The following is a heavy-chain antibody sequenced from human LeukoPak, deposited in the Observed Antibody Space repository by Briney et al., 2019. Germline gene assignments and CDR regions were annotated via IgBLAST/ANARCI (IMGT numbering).Heavy chain of an antibody. CDR1: GDSMTDFD. D-gene: IGHD6-19*01. CDR2: VFTSGSA. Sequence: SETLSLTCSVSGDSMTDFDWSWIRQPAGKGLEWIGQVFTSGSATYNSSLKSRLTISLDKSNNQVSLKLISVTAADSAVYYCARHSPSGWYYFDSLGQGVMVIVSS. J-gene: IGHJ4*02. CDR3: ARHSPSGWYYFDS. V-gene: IGHV4-4*07.